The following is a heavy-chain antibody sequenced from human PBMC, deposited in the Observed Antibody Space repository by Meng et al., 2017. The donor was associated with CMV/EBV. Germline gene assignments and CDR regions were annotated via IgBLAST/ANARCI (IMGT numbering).Heavy chain of an antibody. CDR3: ARGATVTVEDY. CDR1: GFTFSSYG. CDR2: IWYDGSNK. D-gene: IGHD4-17*01. J-gene: IGHJ4*02. V-gene: IGHV3-33*01. Sequence: SCAASGFTFSSYGMHWVRQAPGKGLEWVAVIWYDGSNKYYADSVKGRFTISRDNSKNTLYLQMNSLRAEDTAVYYCARGATVTVEDYWGQGTLVTVSS.